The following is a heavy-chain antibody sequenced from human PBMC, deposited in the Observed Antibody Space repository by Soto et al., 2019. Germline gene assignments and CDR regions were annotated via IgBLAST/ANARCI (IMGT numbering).Heavy chain of an antibody. CDR1: GYSFTSYW. CDR2: IYPGDSDT. J-gene: IGHJ6*02. V-gene: IGHV5-51*01. CDR3: ARGLGGCTNGVSYDWYYSGMDV. D-gene: IGHD2-8*01. Sequence: PGESLKISCKGSGYSFTSYWIGWVRQMPGKGLEWMGIIYPGDSDTRYSPSFQGQVTISADKSISTAYLQWSSLKASDTAMYYCARGLGGCTNGVSYDWYYSGMDVWGQGTTVTVSS.